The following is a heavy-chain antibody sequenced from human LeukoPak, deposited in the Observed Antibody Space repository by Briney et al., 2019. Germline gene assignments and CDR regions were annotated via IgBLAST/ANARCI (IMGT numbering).Heavy chain of an antibody. CDR1: GYSISSSNW. CDR2: IYYSGSI. Sequence: SETLSLTCAVSGYSISSSNWWGWIRQPPGKGLEWIGYIYYSGSIYYNPSLKSRVTISVDTSKNQFSLKLSSVTAADTAVYYCAGRYSGSYHVDYWGQGTLVTVSS. CDR3: AGRYSGSYHVDY. V-gene: IGHV4-28*05. D-gene: IGHD1-26*01. J-gene: IGHJ4*02.